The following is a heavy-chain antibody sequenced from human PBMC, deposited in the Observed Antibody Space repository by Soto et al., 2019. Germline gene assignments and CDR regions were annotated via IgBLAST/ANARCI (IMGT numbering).Heavy chain of an antibody. Sequence: QEQLVESGGGVVQPGRSLRLSCVASGFTFRSYGMHWVRQAPGKGLEWVAVMSDDESKKYYADSVKGRFTISRDNSKNTLFLQMDTLISEYTAVYYCARTAGGRVRGALDIWGQGTMVTVSS. CDR3: ARTAGGRVRGALDI. CDR2: MSDDESKK. CDR1: GFTFRSYG. J-gene: IGHJ3*02. V-gene: IGHV3-30-3*01. D-gene: IGHD6-13*01.